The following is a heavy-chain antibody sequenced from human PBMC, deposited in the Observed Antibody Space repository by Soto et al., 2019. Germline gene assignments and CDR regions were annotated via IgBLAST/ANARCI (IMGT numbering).Heavy chain of an antibody. CDR2: IKSKTDGGTT. D-gene: IGHD3-3*01. Sequence: LSCAASGFTFSNAWMSWVRQAPGKGLEWVGRIKSKTDGGTTDYAAPVKGRFTISRDDSKNTLYLQMNSLKTEDTAVYYCTTDLIRITIFGVVPDYYGMDVWGQGTTVTVSS. J-gene: IGHJ6*02. CDR3: TTDLIRITIFGVVPDYYGMDV. CDR1: GFTFSNAW. V-gene: IGHV3-15*01.